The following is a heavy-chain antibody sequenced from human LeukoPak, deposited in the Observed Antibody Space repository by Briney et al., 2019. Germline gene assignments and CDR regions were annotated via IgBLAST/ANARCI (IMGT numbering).Heavy chain of an antibody. CDR3: ARENPVWSGLYYYYGMDV. V-gene: IGHV4-31*03. CDR2: IYYSGST. Sequence: SETLSLTCTVSGGSISSRGYYWSWIRQHPGKGLEWIGYIYYSGSTYYNPSLKSRVTISVDTSKNQFSLKLSSVTAADTAVYYCARENPVWSGLYYYYGMDVWGQGTTVTVSS. D-gene: IGHD3-3*01. J-gene: IGHJ6*02. CDR1: GGSISSRGYY.